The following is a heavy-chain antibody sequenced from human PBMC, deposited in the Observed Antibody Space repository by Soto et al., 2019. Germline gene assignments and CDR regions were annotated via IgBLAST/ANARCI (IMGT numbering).Heavy chain of an antibody. CDR3: ARDSKQLGDAFNI. V-gene: IGHV3-7*01. Sequence: GGSLRLSCAASGFTFSSYWMSWVRQAPGKGLEWVANIKQDGSEKYYVDSVKGRFTISRDNAKNSLYLQMNSLRAKDTAVYYCARDSKQLGDAFNIWGQGTMVTVSS. CDR2: IKQDGSEK. CDR1: GFTFSSYW. D-gene: IGHD6-13*01. J-gene: IGHJ3*02.